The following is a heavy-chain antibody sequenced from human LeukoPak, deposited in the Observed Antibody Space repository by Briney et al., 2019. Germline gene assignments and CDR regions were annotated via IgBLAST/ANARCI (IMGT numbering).Heavy chain of an antibody. CDR1: GGSISSYY. CDR3: AITTGTGFDY. V-gene: IGHV4-59*01. J-gene: IGHJ4*02. D-gene: IGHD1-1*01. CDR2: IYYSGST. Sequence: SETLSLTCTVSGGSISSYYWSWIRQPPGKGLEWIGYIYYSGSTNYNPSLKSRVTISVDTSKNQFSLKLSSVTAADTAVYYCAITTGTGFDYWGQGTLVAVSS.